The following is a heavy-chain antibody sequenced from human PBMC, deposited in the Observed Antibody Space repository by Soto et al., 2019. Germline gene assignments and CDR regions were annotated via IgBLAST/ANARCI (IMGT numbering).Heavy chain of an antibody. CDR2: IIPIFGTA. V-gene: IGHV1-69*06. Sequence: ASVKVSCKASGGTFSSYAISWVRQAPGQGLEWMGGIIPIFGTANYAQKFQGRVTITADKSTSTAYMELSSLRSEDTAVYYCATPLLWFGELLPNSYYYGMDVWGQGTTVTVSS. D-gene: IGHD3-10*01. CDR3: ATPLLWFGELLPNSYYYGMDV. CDR1: GGTFSSYA. J-gene: IGHJ6*02.